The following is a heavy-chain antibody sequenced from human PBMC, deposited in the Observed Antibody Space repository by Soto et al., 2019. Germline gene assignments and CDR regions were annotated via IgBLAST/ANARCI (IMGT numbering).Heavy chain of an antibody. CDR3: AKVRIEVAAPAY. CDR2: IWYDGSNK. V-gene: IGHV3-33*06. Sequence: GGSLRLSCAASGFTFSSYGMHWVRQAPGKGLEWVAVIWYDGSNKYYADSVKGRFTISRDNSKNTLYLQMNSLRAEDTAVYYCAKVRIEVAAPAYWGQGTLVTVSS. D-gene: IGHD6-19*01. J-gene: IGHJ4*02. CDR1: GFTFSSYG.